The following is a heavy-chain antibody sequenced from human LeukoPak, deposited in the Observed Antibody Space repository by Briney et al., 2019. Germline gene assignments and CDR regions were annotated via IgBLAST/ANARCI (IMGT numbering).Heavy chain of an antibody. CDR2: IKQGGSEK. CDR3: ARIRGIAAAGDY. V-gene: IGHV3-7*04. J-gene: IGHJ4*02. CDR1: GFTFSSYW. D-gene: IGHD6-13*01. Sequence: PGGSLRLSWAASGFTFSSYWMSCVRQPPGKGLEWVANIKQGGSEKYYVDSVKGRFTISRNNAKNSLYLQMNSLTAEDTAVYYCARIRGIAAAGDYWGQGTLVTVSS.